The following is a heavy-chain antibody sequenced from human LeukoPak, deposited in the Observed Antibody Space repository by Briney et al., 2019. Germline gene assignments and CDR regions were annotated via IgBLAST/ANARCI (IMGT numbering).Heavy chain of an antibody. CDR1: GYSISSGYY. D-gene: IGHD2-2*01. CDR3: ARALMTGSSTSWPYNWFDP. V-gene: IGHV4-38-2*01. CDR2: IYQSGST. J-gene: IGHJ5*02. Sequence: VKPSETLPLTCAVSGYSISSGYYWGWIRQPPGKGLEWIGSIYQSGSTYYNPSLKSRATISVDTSKNQFSLTLSSVTAADTAVYYCARALMTGSSTSWPYNWFDPWGQGTLVTVSS.